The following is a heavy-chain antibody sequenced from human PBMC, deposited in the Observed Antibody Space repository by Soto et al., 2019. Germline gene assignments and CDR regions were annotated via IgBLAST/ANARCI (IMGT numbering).Heavy chain of an antibody. V-gene: IGHV4-61*01. CDR1: GGSVSIGSYY. CDR3: ARSSRPRYYDFWSGYCPHAEYLQH. D-gene: IGHD3-3*01. CDR2: IYYSGST. Sequence: PSETLSLTCTVSGGSVSIGSYYWGWIRHPPGRGLEGIGYIYYSGSTNYNPSLKSRVTISVDTSKNQFSLKLSSVTAADTAVYYCARSSRPRYYDFWSGYCPHAEYLQHWGQGTLVTVPS. J-gene: IGHJ1*01.